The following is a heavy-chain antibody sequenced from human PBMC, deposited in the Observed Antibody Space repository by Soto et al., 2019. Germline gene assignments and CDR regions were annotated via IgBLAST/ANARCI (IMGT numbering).Heavy chain of an antibody. D-gene: IGHD1-26*01. J-gene: IGHJ4*02. Sequence: QVHLQESGPGLVKPSETLSLTCTVSGGSISTYFWTWIRQPAGKGLEWIGRIHSSGSTNYNPSLKTRVTMSVDTSKNHFSLELYSVTAADTAVYFCAMNTGTYYGSFDFWGQGTLVTVSS. V-gene: IGHV4-4*07. CDR2: IHSSGST. CDR3: AMNTGTYYGSFDF. CDR1: GGSISTYF.